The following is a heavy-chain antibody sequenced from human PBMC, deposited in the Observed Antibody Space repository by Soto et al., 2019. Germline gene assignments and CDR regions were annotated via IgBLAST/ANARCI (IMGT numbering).Heavy chain of an antibody. CDR2: IYYSGST. Sequence: QVQLQESGPGLVKPSQTLSLTCTVSGGSISSGGYYWSWIRQHPGKGLEWIGYIYYSGSTYYNPSLKXXVXIXXDTSKNQFSLKLSSVTAADTAVYYCARDITMVRGSWGQGTLVTVSS. CDR3: ARDITMVRGS. D-gene: IGHD3-10*01. CDR1: GGSISSGGYY. V-gene: IGHV4-31*01. J-gene: IGHJ4*02.